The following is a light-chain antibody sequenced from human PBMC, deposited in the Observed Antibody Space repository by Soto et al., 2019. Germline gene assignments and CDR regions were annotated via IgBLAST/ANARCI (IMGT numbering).Light chain of an antibody. V-gene: IGLV1-44*01. CDR1: SSNIGSNT. Sequence: QSVLTQPPSASGTPGQRVTISCSGSSSNIGSNTVNWYQQLPGTAHKLLIYSNNQRPSGVPDRFSGSKSGTSAYLAISGLQSEDEADYYCAAWDDSLNAGVFGVGTKVTVL. CDR2: SNN. CDR3: AAWDDSLNAGV. J-gene: IGLJ3*02.